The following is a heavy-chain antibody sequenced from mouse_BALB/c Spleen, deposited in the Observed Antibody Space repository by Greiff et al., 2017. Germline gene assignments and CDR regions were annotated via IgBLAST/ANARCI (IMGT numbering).Heavy chain of an antibody. CDR1: GFTFTSYW. CDR3: TRKNYDYDGGSYFDD. Sequence: QVQLLQPGAELVRPGASVKLSCKASGFTFTSYWINWVKQTPGQGLEWIGNIYPSDSYTNYNQKFKDKDTLTVDKSSSTAYMQLSSPTSEDSAVYYCTRKNYDYDGGSYFDDWGEGTTLTVSS. CDR2: IYPSDSYT. J-gene: IGHJ2*01. D-gene: IGHD2-4*01. V-gene: IGHV1-69*02.